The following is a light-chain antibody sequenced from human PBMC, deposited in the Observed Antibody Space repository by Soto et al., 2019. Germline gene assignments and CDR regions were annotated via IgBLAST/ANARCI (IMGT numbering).Light chain of an antibody. V-gene: IGLV2-14*01. CDR1: SSDVGGYNY. Sequence: QSVLTQPASVSGSPGQSITISCTGTSSDVGGYNYVSWYQQHPGKAPKLMIYEVSNRPSGVSSRFSGSKSGNSASLTISWLRAEDEADYYCSSYTTSSTLYVFGTGTKLTVL. CDR3: SSYTTSSTLYV. CDR2: EVS. J-gene: IGLJ1*01.